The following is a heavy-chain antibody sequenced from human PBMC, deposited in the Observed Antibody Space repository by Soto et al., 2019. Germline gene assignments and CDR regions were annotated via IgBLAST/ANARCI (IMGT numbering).Heavy chain of an antibody. CDR2: IYPGDSDT. CDR3: RRISAPVKNYYGMGV. Sequence: GESLKISCKGSGYSFTSYWIGWVRQMPGKGLEWMGIIYPGDSDTRYSPSFQGQVTISADKSISTAYLQWSSLKASDTAMYYCRRISAPVKNYYGMGVWGQGTTVSVSS. CDR1: GYSFTSYW. J-gene: IGHJ6*02. V-gene: IGHV5-51*01. D-gene: IGHD6-13*01.